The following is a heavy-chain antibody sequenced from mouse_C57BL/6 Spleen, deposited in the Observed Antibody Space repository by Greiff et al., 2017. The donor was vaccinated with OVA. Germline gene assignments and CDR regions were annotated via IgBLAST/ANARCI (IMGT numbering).Heavy chain of an antibody. CDR2: ISGGGGNT. CDR1: GFTFSSYT. D-gene: IGHD2-2*01. V-gene: IGHV5-9*01. CDR3: ARHEGGYDGNYFDY. J-gene: IGHJ2*01. Sequence: EVKLVESGGGLVKPGGSLKLSCAASGFTFSSYTMSWVRQTPEKRLEWVATISGGGGNTYYPDSVKGRFTISRANAKNTLYLQMSSLRSEDTALYYCARHEGGYDGNYFDYWGQGTTLTVSS.